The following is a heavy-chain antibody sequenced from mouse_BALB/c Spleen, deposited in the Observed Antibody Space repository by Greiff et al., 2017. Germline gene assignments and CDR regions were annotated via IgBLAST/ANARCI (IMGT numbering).Heavy chain of an antibody. Sequence: EVQGVESGTVLARPGASVKMSCKASGYTFTSYWMHLVKQRPGQGLEWIGAIYPGNSDSSYNQKFKGKAKLTAVTSTSTAYMELSSLTNEDSAVYYCTRNDYENAMDDGGKGTSVTVSS. CDR1: GYTFTSYW. CDR2: IYPGNSDS. D-gene: IGHD2-4*01. V-gene: IGHV1-5*01. J-gene: IGHJ4*01. CDR3: TRNDYENAMDD.